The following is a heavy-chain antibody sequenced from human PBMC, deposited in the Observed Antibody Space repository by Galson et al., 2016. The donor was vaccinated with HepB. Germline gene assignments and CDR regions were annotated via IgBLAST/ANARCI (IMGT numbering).Heavy chain of an antibody. V-gene: IGHV3-9*01. Sequence: SLRLSCAVSGFTFEDYAMHWVRQTPGKGLEWVSTISWSNKSIAYADFVKGRFAISRDNAKNSLSLQMNSVTTEDTAMYFCVKGSSSWYGGGMDVWGQGTTVTVSS. J-gene: IGHJ6*02. CDR3: VKGSSSWYGGGMDV. CDR1: GFTFEDYA. CDR2: ISWSNKSI. D-gene: IGHD6-13*01.